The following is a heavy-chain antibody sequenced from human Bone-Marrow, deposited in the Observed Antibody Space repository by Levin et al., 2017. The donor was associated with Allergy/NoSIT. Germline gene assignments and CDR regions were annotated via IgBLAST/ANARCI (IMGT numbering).Heavy chain of an antibody. Sequence: PSQTLSLTCTVTGDSITSANKYWTWIRQHPGQGLEWIGYIYNSGSTYYNPSLKSRVTIGEDTSKNQFSLKMRSVTAADTGVYYCARGITLWGQGTTVIVSS. CDR1: GDSITSANKY. V-gene: IGHV4-31*03. D-gene: IGHD3-10*01. CDR2: IYNSGST. CDR3: ARGITL. J-gene: IGHJ6*02.